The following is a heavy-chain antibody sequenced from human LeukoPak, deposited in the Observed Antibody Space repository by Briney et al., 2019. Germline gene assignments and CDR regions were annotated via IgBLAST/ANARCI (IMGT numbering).Heavy chain of an antibody. CDR2: INHSGSA. CDR1: GGSFSGYY. V-gene: IGHV4-34*01. CDR3: ATGATDTDAFDI. Sequence: SETLSLTCAVYGGSFSGYYWRWIRQPPGKGREWIGEINHSGSANYNPSLKSRVTISVDTSKNQFSLKLSSVTAADTAVYYCATGATDTDAFDIWGQGTMVTVSS. D-gene: IGHD5-18*01. J-gene: IGHJ3*02.